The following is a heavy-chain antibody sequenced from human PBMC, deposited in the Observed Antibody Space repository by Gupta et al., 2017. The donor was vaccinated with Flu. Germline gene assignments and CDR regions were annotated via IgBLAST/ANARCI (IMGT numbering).Heavy chain of an antibody. J-gene: IGHJ6*02. Sequence: RQAPGQGLEWMGGIIPIFGTANYAQKFQGRVTITADESTSTAYMELSSLRSEDTAVYYCARGGSYPVYGMDVWGQGTTVTVSS. CDR3: ARGGSYPVYGMDV. D-gene: IGHD1-26*01. CDR2: IIPIFGTA. V-gene: IGHV1-69*01.